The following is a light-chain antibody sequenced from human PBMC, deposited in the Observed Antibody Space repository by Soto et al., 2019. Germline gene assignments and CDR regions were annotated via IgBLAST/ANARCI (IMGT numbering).Light chain of an antibody. CDR3: QQRSNWPIT. Sequence: EIVLTQSPVTLSLSPGERATLSCRASQSVSSRLGWYQQKPGQAPRLLIYDASNRATGIPARFSGSGSGTDFTLTISSLDPEDSAVYYCQQRSNWPITFGQGTRLEIK. V-gene: IGKV3-11*01. J-gene: IGKJ5*01. CDR1: QSVSSR. CDR2: DAS.